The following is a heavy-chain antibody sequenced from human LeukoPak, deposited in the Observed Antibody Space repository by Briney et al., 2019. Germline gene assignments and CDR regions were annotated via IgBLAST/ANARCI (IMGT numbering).Heavy chain of an antibody. J-gene: IGHJ4*02. D-gene: IGHD4-17*01. Sequence: GGSLRCSCAAAGWSVGSYAMIGVRQAPGKGQKWVSAISGSGGSTYYADSVKGRFTISRDNSKNTLYLQMNSLRAEDTAVYYCAKDSLFADPTDYFDYWGQGTLVTVSS. CDR1: GWSVGSYA. CDR2: ISGSGGST. CDR3: AKDSLFADPTDYFDY. V-gene: IGHV3-23*01.